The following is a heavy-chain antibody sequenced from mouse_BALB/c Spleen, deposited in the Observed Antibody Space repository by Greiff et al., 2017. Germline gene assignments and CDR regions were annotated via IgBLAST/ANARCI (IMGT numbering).Heavy chain of an antibody. CDR3: ARDGNYAMDY. D-gene: IGHD2-1*01. J-gene: IGHJ4*01. V-gene: IGHV3-2*02. CDR2: ISYSGST. CDR1: GYSITSDYA. Sequence: DVQLQESGPGLVKPSQSLSLTCTVTGYSITSDYAWNWIRQFPGNKLEWMGYISYSGSTSYNPSLKSRISITRDTSKSQFFLQLNSVTTEDTATYYCARDGNYAMDYWGQGTSVTVSS.